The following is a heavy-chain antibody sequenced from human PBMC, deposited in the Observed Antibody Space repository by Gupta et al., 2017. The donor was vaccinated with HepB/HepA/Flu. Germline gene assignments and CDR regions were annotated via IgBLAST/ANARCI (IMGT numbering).Heavy chain of an antibody. CDR2: SSGGGTGNT. Sequence: EVHLLESGGGLVQPGGSLSLSCGSSGFTITSYAMAWVRQAPGKGLEWVAASSGGGTGNTFYADSVKGRVTISRDKSTSTLDLQMNSLRAEDTAVYYCAKDRLLLWVGEFFAGGQGTLVTVSS. CDR1: GFTITSYA. J-gene: IGHJ4*02. D-gene: IGHD3-10*01. V-gene: IGHV3-23*01. CDR3: AKDRLLLWVGEFFA.